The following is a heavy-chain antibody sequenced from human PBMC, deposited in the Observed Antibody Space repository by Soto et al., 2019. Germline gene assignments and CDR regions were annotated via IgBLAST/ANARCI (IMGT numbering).Heavy chain of an antibody. D-gene: IGHD5-12*01. CDR2: IYINGST. V-gene: IGHV3-53*01. CDR3: SGDPSGYDEGDWYHGVDV. J-gene: IGHJ6*02. CDR1: GFSVSSNY. Sequence: LRLSCAASGFSVSSNYMSWVRQAPGEGLEWVAIIYINGSTDYADSVRGRFSVSRDIYKNTLFLQMNNLRAEDTAVYFCSGDPSGYDEGDWYHGVDVWGQGTTVTVSS.